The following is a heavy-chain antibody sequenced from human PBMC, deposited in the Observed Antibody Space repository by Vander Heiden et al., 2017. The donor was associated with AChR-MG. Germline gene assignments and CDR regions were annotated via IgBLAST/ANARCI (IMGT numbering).Heavy chain of an antibody. V-gene: IGHV4-4*02. D-gene: IGHD1-26*01. Sequence: QVQLQESGPGLVMPSGTLSLPCAVSVGSISSSNWGSWVRQPPGKGLEWIGESYHSGSTNYNPSLKSRVTISVDKSKNQFSLKLSAVTAADTAVYYCARERWERGAFDIWGQGTMVTVSS. CDR1: VGSISSSNW. CDR3: ARERWERGAFDI. J-gene: IGHJ3*02. CDR2: SYHSGST.